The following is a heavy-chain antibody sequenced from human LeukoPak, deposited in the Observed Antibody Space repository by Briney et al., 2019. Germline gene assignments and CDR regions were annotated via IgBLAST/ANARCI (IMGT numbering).Heavy chain of an antibody. V-gene: IGHV3-43*02. CDR2: ISGGGGST. Sequence: PGGSLRLSCAASGFTFDDYAMHCVRQAPGKGLEWVSLISGGGGSTYYADSVKGLFTISRDNSKNSLYMQMKSLRTDDTDLYYCAKDRWGDYVWGSFYWGQGPLVTVSS. CDR1: GFTFDDYA. J-gene: IGHJ4*02. D-gene: IGHD3-16*01. CDR3: AKDRWGDYVWGSFY.